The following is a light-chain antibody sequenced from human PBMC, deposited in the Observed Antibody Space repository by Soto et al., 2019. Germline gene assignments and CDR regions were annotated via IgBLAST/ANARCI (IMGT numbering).Light chain of an antibody. CDR3: QQYKSWPPIT. CDR1: QSVSSSY. V-gene: IGKV3-15*01. J-gene: IGKJ5*01. Sequence: IVLTHSPGTLSLSPGARATLSCRASQSVSSSYLAWYQQKPGQAPSLLIYGASTRATGVPDRFSGTGSGTEFTLTISSLKSEDYAVYYCQQYKSWPPITFGQGTRLEIK. CDR2: GAS.